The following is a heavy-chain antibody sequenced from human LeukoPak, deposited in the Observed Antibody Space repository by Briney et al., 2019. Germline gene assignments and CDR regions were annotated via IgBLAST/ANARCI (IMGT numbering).Heavy chain of an antibody. V-gene: IGHV3-74*03. CDR2: IKSDGSGT. CDR1: GFTFSNHA. D-gene: IGHD2/OR15-2a*01. Sequence: GGSPRLSCVASGFTFSNHAMNWVRQAPGKGLVWVSVIKSDGSGTTNADSVKGRFTISRDNAKNTVYLQMNSLRDEDTAVYYCAKDYFGSLEYWGQGTLVTVSS. J-gene: IGHJ4*02. CDR3: AKDYFGSLEY.